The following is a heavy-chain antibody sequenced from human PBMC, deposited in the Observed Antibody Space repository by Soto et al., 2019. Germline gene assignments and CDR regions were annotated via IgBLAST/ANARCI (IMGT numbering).Heavy chain of an antibody. V-gene: IGHV1-18*01. Sequence: QVQLVQSGAEVKKPGASVKVSCKASGYTFSSYAISWVRQAPGQGLEWMGWISAYNGNTNYAQKLQGRVTMTTDTATSTAYRELRSLRSDDTAVYYCASDLGGGLFDPWGQGTLVTVSS. CDR3: ASDLGGGLFDP. CDR2: ISAYNGNT. CDR1: GYTFSSYA. D-gene: IGHD3-16*01. J-gene: IGHJ5*02.